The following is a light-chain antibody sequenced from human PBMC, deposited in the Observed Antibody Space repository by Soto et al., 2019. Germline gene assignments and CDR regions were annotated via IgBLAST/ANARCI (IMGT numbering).Light chain of an antibody. CDR2: EVN. J-gene: IGLJ1*01. Sequence: QSALTQPPSASGSPGQSVTISCTGTSSYVGGYNYVSWYQQHPGKAPKLMIYEVNKRPSGVPDRYSGSKSGNTASLTVSGLQAEDEGDYYCSSHAGSKRVFGTGTKLTVL. V-gene: IGLV2-8*01. CDR3: SSHAGSKRV. CDR1: SSYVGGYNY.